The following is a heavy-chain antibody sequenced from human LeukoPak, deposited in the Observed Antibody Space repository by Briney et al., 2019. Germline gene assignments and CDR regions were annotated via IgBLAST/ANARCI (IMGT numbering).Heavy chain of an antibody. CDR2: INHSEST. CDR3: ARDGRVWYYYGSGSYYPFDY. V-gene: IGHV4-34*01. Sequence: SETLSLTCAVYGGSFSGYYWSWIRQPPGKGQELIGEINHSESTNYNPSLKSRVTISVDTSKNQFSLKLSSVTAADTAVYSCARDGRVWYYYGSGSYYPFDYWGAGTLVTVSS. J-gene: IGHJ4*02. CDR1: GGSFSGYY. D-gene: IGHD3-10*01.